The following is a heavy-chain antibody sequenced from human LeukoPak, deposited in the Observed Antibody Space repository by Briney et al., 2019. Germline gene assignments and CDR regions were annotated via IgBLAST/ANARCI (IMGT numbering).Heavy chain of an antibody. CDR2: ITGSGDTI. D-gene: IGHD3-22*01. CDR3: ARSAHYYDSSGYYYVGGGDY. J-gene: IGHJ4*02. V-gene: IGHV3-48*03. CDR1: GFTFSSYE. Sequence: GGSLRLSCSASGFTFSSYEMNWVRQAPGKGLEWISYITGSGDTIYYADSVKGRFTISRDNAKNSLYLQMNSLRAGDTAVYYCARSAHYYDSSGYYYVGGGDYWGQGTLVTVSS.